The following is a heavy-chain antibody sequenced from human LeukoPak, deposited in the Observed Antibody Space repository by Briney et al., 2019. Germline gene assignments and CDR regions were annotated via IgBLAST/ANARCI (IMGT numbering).Heavy chain of an antibody. V-gene: IGHV4-59*01. Sequence: SETLSLTCAVYGGSFSGYYWSWIRQPAGKGLEWIGYIYYSGSTNYNPSLKSRVTISVDTSKNQFSLKLSSVTAADTAVYYCARGVVIAPQTFDYWGQGTLVTVSS. J-gene: IGHJ4*02. CDR1: GGSFSGYY. CDR2: IYYSGST. CDR3: ARGVVIAPQTFDY. D-gene: IGHD2-21*01.